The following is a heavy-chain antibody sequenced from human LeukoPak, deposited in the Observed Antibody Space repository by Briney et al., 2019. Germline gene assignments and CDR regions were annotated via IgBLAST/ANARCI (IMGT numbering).Heavy chain of an antibody. J-gene: IGHJ3*01. CDR2: VYRSGGT. Sequence: SGTLSLTCAVSGDSISDKYWWRWVRQFPDKGLEWIGEVYRSGGTSYNPSLKSRVTVSIDYSKNQFSLNLRSVTAADTAVYYCGRHANGDSSAAFDLWGQGTMVFVSS. CDR1: GDSISDKYW. CDR3: GRHANGDSSAAFDL. D-gene: IGHD2-8*01. V-gene: IGHV4-4*02.